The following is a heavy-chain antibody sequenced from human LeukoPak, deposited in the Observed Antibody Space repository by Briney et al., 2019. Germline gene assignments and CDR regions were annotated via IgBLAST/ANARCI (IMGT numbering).Heavy chain of an antibody. Sequence: GGSLRLSCAASGFSSSDYWMHWVRYAPGKGLVWVSRMNSDGTTTNYADSVKGRFTISRDNAKNTLYLQMISLRAEDTAVYYCARGRGPYGWFDPWGQGTLVTVSS. CDR2: MNSDGTTT. D-gene: IGHD3-10*01. V-gene: IGHV3-74*01. CDR3: ARGRGPYGWFDP. CDR1: GFSSSDYW. J-gene: IGHJ5*02.